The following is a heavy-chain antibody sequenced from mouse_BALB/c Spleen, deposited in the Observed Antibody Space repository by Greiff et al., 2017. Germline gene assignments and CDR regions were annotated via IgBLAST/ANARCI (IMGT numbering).Heavy chain of an antibody. CDR3: ARSGGYYDFDY. CDR2: ISSGSSTI. D-gene: IGHD2-3*01. Sequence: EVMLVESGGGLVQPGGSRKLSCAASGFTFSSFGMHWVRQAPEKGLEWVAYISSGSSTIYYADTVKGRFTISRDNPKNTLFLQMTSLRSEDTAMYYCARSGGYYDFDYWGQGTTLTVSS. CDR1: GFTFSSFG. V-gene: IGHV5-17*02. J-gene: IGHJ2*01.